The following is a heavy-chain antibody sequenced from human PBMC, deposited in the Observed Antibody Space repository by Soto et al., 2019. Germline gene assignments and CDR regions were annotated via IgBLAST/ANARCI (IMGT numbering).Heavy chain of an antibody. V-gene: IGHV3-21*01. D-gene: IGHD6-13*01. CDR3: ARDGAAEPTNYFDY. CDR2: ISSSSSYI. J-gene: IGHJ4*02. Sequence: GSLRLSCAASGFTVSSYSMNWVRQAPGKGLEWVSSISSSSSYIYYADSVKGRFTISRDNAKNSLYLQMNSLRAEDTAVYYCARDGAAEPTNYFDYWGQGTLVTVSS. CDR1: GFTVSSYS.